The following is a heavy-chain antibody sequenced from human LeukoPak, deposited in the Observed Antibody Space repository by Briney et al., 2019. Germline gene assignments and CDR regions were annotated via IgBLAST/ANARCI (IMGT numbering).Heavy chain of an antibody. CDR2: MNPNSGST. D-gene: IGHD3-16*01. V-gene: IGHV1-8*03. CDR3: ARAPSGLYNWFDP. Sequence: ASVKVSCKASGYTFTSYDINWLRQATGHGLGWMGWMNPNSGSTGYAQKLQGRVTITRNTSINTAYMELSSLRSEDTAVYYCARAPSGLYNWFDPWGQGTLVTVSS. CDR1: GYTFTSYD. J-gene: IGHJ5*02.